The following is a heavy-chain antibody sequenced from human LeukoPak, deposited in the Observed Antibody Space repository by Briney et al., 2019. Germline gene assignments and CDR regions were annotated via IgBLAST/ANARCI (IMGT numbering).Heavy chain of an antibody. J-gene: IGHJ3*02. Sequence: SETLSLTCTVSGGSINNYYWSWIRQPAGKGLEWIGRIYNRGRTNYHPSLQSPVTMSVDTSKNQFSLKLSSVTAADTAVYYYARGRYYSADICAGGDAFDIWGQGTMVSVSS. D-gene: IGHD3-10*01. CDR1: GGSINNYY. V-gene: IGHV4-4*07. CDR3: ARGRYYSADICAGGDAFDI. CDR2: IYNRGRT.